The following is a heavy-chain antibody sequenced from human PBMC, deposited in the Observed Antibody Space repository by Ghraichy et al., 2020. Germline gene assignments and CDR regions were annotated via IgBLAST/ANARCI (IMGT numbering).Heavy chain of an antibody. D-gene: IGHD6-6*01. CDR1: GGSISSYC. CDR3: ARGYSSSSSVGLGWFDP. J-gene: IGHJ5*02. Sequence: SETLSLTCTVSGGSISSYCWSWIRQPPGKGLEWIGYIYYSGSTNYNPSLKSRVTISVDTSKNQFSLKLSSVTAADTAVYYCARGYSSSSSVGLGWFDPWGQGTLVTVSS. CDR2: IYYSGST. V-gene: IGHV4-59*08.